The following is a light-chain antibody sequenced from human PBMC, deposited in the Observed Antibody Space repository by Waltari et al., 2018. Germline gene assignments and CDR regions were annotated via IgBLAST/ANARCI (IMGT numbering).Light chain of an antibody. CDR1: QSISSY. V-gene: IGKV1-39*02. CDR2: AAS. J-gene: IGKJ5*01. CDR3: QLSRA. Sequence: DIQMTQSPSSLSASVGDRVTITCRASQSISSYLNWYQQKPGKAPKLLIYAASSLQSGVPSRFSGSGSGTDFTLTISRLEPEDFAVYYCQLSRAFGQGTRLEIK.